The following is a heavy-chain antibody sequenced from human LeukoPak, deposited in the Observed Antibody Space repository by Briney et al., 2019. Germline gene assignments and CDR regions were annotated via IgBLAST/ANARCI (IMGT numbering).Heavy chain of an antibody. CDR1: GYTFSSHG. J-gene: IGHJ3*01. Sequence: ASVKVSCKASGYTFSSHGFSWVRQAPGHGLEWMGWISSYNGQTNYAQIFQGRVTLTTDASTSTAYMELQSLRSDDTAVYYCARGGDVFDVWGQGTMVTVSS. CDR3: ARGGDVFDV. V-gene: IGHV1-18*01. D-gene: IGHD3-16*01. CDR2: ISSYNGQT.